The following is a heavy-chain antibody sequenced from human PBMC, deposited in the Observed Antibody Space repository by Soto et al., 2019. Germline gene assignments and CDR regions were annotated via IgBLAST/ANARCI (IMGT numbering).Heavy chain of an antibody. V-gene: IGHV4-59*01. CDR2: IYYSGST. Sequence: SLTCAVYGGSFSGYYWSWIRQPPGKGLEWIGYIYYSGSTNYNPSLKSRVTISVDTSKNQFSLKLSSVTAADTAVYYCARSPGYVDYWGQGTLVTVSS. CDR1: GGSFSGYY. D-gene: IGHD2-15*01. J-gene: IGHJ4*02. CDR3: ARSPGYVDY.